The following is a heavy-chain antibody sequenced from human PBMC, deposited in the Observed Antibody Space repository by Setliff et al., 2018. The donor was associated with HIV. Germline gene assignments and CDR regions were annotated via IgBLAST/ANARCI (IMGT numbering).Heavy chain of an antibody. Sequence: GGSLRLSCVVSGFTFSSYAMSWVRQAPGKGLEWVSIISGSGNGTYYADSVKGRFTISRDNSKNTLDLQMKSLRAEDTAAYYCAKDPSSWELRATYFDYWGQGTLVTVSS. CDR2: ISGSGNGT. V-gene: IGHV3-23*01. J-gene: IGHJ4*02. CDR1: GFTFSSYA. D-gene: IGHD1-7*01. CDR3: AKDPSSWELRATYFDY.